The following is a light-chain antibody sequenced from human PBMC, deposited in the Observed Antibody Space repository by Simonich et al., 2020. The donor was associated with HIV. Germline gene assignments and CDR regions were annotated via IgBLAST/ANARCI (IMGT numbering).Light chain of an antibody. CDR1: QSIDNW. CDR3: QQYSSYWT. Sequence: DIQMTQSPSTLSAHVGDRVTITCRASQSIDNWLAWYQHKPGKAPKLLIYTASSLQSGVPSRFSGSESGTEFTLTISSLQPDDFATYDCQQYSSYWTFGQGTKVEIK. J-gene: IGKJ1*01. CDR2: TAS. V-gene: IGKV1-5*03.